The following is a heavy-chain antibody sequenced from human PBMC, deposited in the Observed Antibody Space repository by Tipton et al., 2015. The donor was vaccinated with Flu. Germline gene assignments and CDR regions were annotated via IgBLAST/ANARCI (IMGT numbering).Heavy chain of an antibody. D-gene: IGHD3-16*01. Sequence: GLVKPSQTLSLTCAISGDSVSSNIAAWNWIRQSPSGGLEWLGRTYYRSQWYTDYAVSVKSRIIVNPDTSKNQFSLQLNSVTPEDTAVYYCARDGGAAPDYFDYWGQGTLVTVFS. CDR1: GDSVSSNIAA. CDR3: ARDGGAAPDYFDY. J-gene: IGHJ4*02. CDR2: TYYRSQWYT. V-gene: IGHV6-1*01.